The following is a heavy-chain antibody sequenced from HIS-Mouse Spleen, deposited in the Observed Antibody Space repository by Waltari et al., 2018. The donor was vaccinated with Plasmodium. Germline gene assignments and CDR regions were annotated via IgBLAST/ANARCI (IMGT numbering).Heavy chain of an antibody. CDR2: SNPNSGGT. Sequence: QVQLVQSGAEVKKPGASVKVSCKASGYTFTGYSMHWLRQAPGQGLEWMGWSNPNSGGTNYAQKFQGRVTMTRDTSISTAYMELSRLRSDDTAVYYCARVLGYKAAAGTFVEYFQHWGQGTLVTVSS. CDR1: GYTFTGYS. V-gene: IGHV1-2*02. J-gene: IGHJ1*01. D-gene: IGHD6-13*01. CDR3: ARVLGYKAAAGTFVEYFQH.